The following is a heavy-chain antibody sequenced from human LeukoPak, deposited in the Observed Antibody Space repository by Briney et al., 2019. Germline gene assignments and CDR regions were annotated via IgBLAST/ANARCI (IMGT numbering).Heavy chain of an antibody. Sequence: KPSETLSLTCTVSGGSISSSSYYWGWIRQPPGKGLEWIGEINHSGSTNYNPSLKSRVTISVDTSKNQFSLKLSSVTAADTAVYYCARGRRQEQLVRYDYWGQGTLVTVSS. CDR2: INHSGST. CDR1: GGSISSSSYY. CDR3: ARGRRQEQLVRYDY. J-gene: IGHJ4*02. D-gene: IGHD6-6*01. V-gene: IGHV4-39*07.